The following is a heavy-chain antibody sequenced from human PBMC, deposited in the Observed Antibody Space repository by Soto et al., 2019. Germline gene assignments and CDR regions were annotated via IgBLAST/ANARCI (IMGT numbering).Heavy chain of an antibody. Sequence: XXTLSLTCSFSCDSVSSHYLTWIRQSPEKGREGIGXLQPKXIPHYNNPLKXXLPVSVDXXQNQFTLPITSVTVEDTAVYYCATSYGTARYTYWGQGTQVTVSS. V-gene: IGHV4-59*02. D-gene: IGHD1-1*01. CDR2: LQPKXIP. CDR3: ATSYGTARYTY. CDR1: CDSVSSHY. J-gene: IGHJ4*02.